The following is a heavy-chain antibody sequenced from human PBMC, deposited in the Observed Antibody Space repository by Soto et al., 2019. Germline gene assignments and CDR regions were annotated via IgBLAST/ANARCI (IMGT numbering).Heavy chain of an antibody. D-gene: IGHD3-3*01. V-gene: IGHV4-39*01. CDR1: GGSISSSSYY. CDR3: ARGRRGRFLEWLPRPYFDY. J-gene: IGHJ4*02. CDR2: IYYSGST. Sequence: SETLSLTCTVSGGSISSSSYYWGWIRQPPGKGLQWIGNIYYSGSTYYNPSLQSRVTISVDASKNQLALKLSSVTAADTAVYYCARGRRGRFLEWLPRPYFDYWGQGTLVTVSS.